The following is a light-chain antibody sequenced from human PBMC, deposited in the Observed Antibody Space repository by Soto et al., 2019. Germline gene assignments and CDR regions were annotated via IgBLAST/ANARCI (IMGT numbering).Light chain of an antibody. V-gene: IGKV3-11*01. CDR1: QSVSSY. Sequence: EIVLTQFPATLSLSPGERATLSCRASQSVSSYLGWYQQKPGQTPRLLIYGASSRATGIPDRFSGSGSGTDFTLTISSLEPEDFAVYYCQQRSNWPPAFGQGTKVDIK. CDR3: QQRSNWPPA. J-gene: IGKJ1*01. CDR2: GAS.